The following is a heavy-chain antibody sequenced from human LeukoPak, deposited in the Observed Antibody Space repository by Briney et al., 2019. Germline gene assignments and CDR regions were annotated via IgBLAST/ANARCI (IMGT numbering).Heavy chain of an antibody. CDR3: ARAVDDSSGYYRIDY. CDR2: ISYSGST. V-gene: IGHV4-59*01. D-gene: IGHD3-22*01. Sequence: SETLSLTCTVSGGSMSSYYWSWIRQPPGRGLEWVGYISYSGSTNYNPSLKSRVTISVDTSMNQFSLKLSSVTAADTAVYYCARAVDDSSGYYRIDYWGQGTLVTVSS. J-gene: IGHJ4*02. CDR1: GGSMSSYY.